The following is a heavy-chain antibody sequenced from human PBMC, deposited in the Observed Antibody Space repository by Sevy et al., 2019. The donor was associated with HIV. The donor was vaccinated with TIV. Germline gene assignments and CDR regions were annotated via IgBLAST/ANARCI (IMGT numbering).Heavy chain of an antibody. D-gene: IGHD6-13*01. CDR3: AREDGSRQYFQY. CDR1: GFTFSSYE. V-gene: IGHV3-48*03. J-gene: IGHJ1*01. CDR2: ISNSGSIY. Sequence: GGSLRLSCVASGFTFSSYEMNWVRQAPGKGLEWFSHISNSGSIYSYEDSVKGRFTISRDNAENSLYLQMNSLRAEDTAVYYCAREDGSRQYFQYWGQGTLVTVSS.